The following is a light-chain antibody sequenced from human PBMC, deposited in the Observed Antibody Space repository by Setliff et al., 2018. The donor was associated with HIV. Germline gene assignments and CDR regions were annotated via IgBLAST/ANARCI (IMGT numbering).Light chain of an antibody. V-gene: IGLV2-14*01. CDR2: EVR. CDR3: SSYAVTNTLP. CDR1: SSDVGGYNY. Sequence: QSALAQPASVSGSPGQSITISCTGTSSDVGGYNYVSWYQQHPGTAPKLIIYEVRNRPSGVSNRFSGSKSGKTASLTISGLQTEDEADYYCSSYAVTNTLPFGTGTKV. J-gene: IGLJ1*01.